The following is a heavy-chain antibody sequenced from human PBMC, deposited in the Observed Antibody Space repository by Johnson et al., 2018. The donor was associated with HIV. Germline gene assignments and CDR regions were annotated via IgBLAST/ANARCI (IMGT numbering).Heavy chain of an antibody. Sequence: QMLLVESGGGLVKPGGSLRLSCAVSGFTFSDYYMSWIRQAPGKGLEWISYISSSGTTVYSADSVKGRFTISRDNSKNALYLQMNSLRADDTAIYYCAKPPSMGADGFAIWGHGTMVTVSS. V-gene: IGHV3-11*01. CDR1: GFTFSDYY. J-gene: IGHJ3*02. CDR2: ISSSGTTV. D-gene: IGHD3-16*01. CDR3: AKPPSMGADGFAI.